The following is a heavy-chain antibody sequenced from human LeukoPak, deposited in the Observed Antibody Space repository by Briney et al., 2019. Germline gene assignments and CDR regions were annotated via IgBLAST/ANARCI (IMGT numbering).Heavy chain of an antibody. D-gene: IGHD3-22*01. J-gene: IGHJ4*02. V-gene: IGHV3-21*04. CDR2: ISLSSGHI. Sequence: PGGSLRLSCAASGFTFSSHSMNWVRQAPGKGLEWVSSISLSSGHIYYADSVKGRFTISRDNSKNTLYLQMNSLRAEDTAEYYCAKRIHYDSSAAYFDYWGQGTLVTVSS. CDR1: GFTFSSHS. CDR3: AKRIHYDSSAAYFDY.